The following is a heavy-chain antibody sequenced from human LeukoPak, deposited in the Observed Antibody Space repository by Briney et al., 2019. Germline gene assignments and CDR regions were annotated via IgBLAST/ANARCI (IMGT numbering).Heavy chain of an antibody. J-gene: IGHJ4*02. D-gene: IGHD6-13*01. V-gene: IGHV4-31*03. CDR1: GGSISSGGYY. Sequence: SQTLSLTCTVSGGSISSGGYYWSWIRQHPGKGLEWIGYIYYSGSTYYNPSLKSRVTISVDTSKNQFSLKLSSVTAADTAVYYCAREERQRLYFDYWGQGTLVTVSS. CDR2: IYYSGST. CDR3: AREERQRLYFDY.